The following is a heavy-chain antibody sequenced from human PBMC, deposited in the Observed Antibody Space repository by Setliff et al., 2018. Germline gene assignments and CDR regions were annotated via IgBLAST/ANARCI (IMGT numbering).Heavy chain of an antibody. V-gene: IGHV7-4-1*02. J-gene: IGHJ6*03. D-gene: IGHD3-10*01. Sequence: GASVKVSCKASGYTLNNYAMNWVRQAPGQGFEWMGWINTNTGNPSYAQGFTGRFVFSLDTSVSTAYLQISSLKAEDTAVYYCARASRFGTIRYRGDYYMDVWGKGTTVTVSS. CDR3: ARASRFGTIRYRGDYYMDV. CDR1: GYTLNNYA. CDR2: INTNTGNP.